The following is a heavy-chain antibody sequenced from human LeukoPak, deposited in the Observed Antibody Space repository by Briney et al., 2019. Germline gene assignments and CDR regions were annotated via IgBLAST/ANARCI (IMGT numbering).Heavy chain of an antibody. J-gene: IGHJ3*02. CDR1: GFTFSSYS. CDR3: AKDETEPHYYYGSSGYGLPDI. CDR2: ISSSSSYI. D-gene: IGHD3-22*01. V-gene: IGHV3-21*04. Sequence: PGGSLRLSCAASGFTFSSYSMNWVRQAPGKGLEWVSSISSSSSYIYYADSVKGRFTISRDNSKNTLYLQMNSLRAEDTAVYYCAKDETEPHYYYGSSGYGLPDIWGQGTMVTVSS.